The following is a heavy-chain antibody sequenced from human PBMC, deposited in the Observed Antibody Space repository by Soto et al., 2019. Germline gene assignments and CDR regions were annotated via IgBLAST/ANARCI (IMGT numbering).Heavy chain of an antibody. CDR2: IYSGGST. CDR3: ASNSGYYCSGSPYYYCYMDV. V-gene: IGHV3-53*01. CDR1: GFTVSSNY. J-gene: IGHJ6*03. D-gene: IGHD3-10*01. Sequence: GGSLRLSCAASGFTVSSNYMSWVRQAPGKGLEWVSVIYSGGSTYYADSVKGRCTISRENSKNTMYLQMNSLRAEDTAVYYCASNSGYYCSGSPYYYCYMDVWGKGTTVTVSS.